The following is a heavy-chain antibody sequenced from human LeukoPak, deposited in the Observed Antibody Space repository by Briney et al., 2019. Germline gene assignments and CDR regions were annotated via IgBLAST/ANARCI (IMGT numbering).Heavy chain of an antibody. CDR1: GYTFTSYD. Sequence: GASVKVSCKASGYTFTSYDINWVRQATGQGLEWMGWMNPNSGNTGYAQKFQGRVTMTRDTSISTAYMELSRLRSDDTAVYYCARDHDSSIDYWGQGTLVTVSS. V-gene: IGHV1-8*01. D-gene: IGHD3-22*01. CDR3: ARDHDSSIDY. CDR2: MNPNSGNT. J-gene: IGHJ4*02.